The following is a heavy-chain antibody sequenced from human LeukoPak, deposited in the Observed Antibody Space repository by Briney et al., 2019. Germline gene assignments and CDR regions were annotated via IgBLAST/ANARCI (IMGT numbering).Heavy chain of an antibody. CDR2: MNPNSGNK. Sequence: ASVKVSCKASGYTFTSYDINWVRQATGQGREWMGWMNPNSGNKGYAQKFQGRVTMTRNASISTAYMELSSLKSEDTAVYYCARVVTMVRGSGSPFDYWGQGTLVTVSS. D-gene: IGHD3-10*01. V-gene: IGHV1-8*01. CDR1: GYTFTSYD. CDR3: ARVVTMVRGSGSPFDY. J-gene: IGHJ4*02.